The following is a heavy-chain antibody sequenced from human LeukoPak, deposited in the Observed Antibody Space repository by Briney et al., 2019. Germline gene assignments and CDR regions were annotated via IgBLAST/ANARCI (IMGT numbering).Heavy chain of an antibody. CDR1: GGSISSGSYY. Sequence: SQTLSLTCTVSGGSISSGSYYWSWIRQPAGKGLEWIGRIYTSGSTNYNPSLKSRVTISVDTSKNQFSLKLSSVTAADTAVYYCARDLPSEWFGGDAFDIWGQGTMVTVSS. CDR2: IYTSGST. J-gene: IGHJ3*02. CDR3: ARDLPSEWFGGDAFDI. D-gene: IGHD3-10*01. V-gene: IGHV4-61*02.